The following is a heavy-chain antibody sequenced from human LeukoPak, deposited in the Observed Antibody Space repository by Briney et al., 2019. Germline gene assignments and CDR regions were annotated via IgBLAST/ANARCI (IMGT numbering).Heavy chain of an antibody. CDR1: GFTFSSYW. V-gene: IGHV3-74*01. D-gene: IGHD1-26*01. Sequence: GGSLRLSCAASGFTFSSYWMHWVRQAPGKGLVWVSRINSDRSSTSYADSVKGRFTISRDNAKNTLYLQMNSLKTEDTAVYYCTTDLVGAFDYWGQGTLVTVSS. CDR3: TTDLVGAFDY. J-gene: IGHJ4*02. CDR2: INSDRSST.